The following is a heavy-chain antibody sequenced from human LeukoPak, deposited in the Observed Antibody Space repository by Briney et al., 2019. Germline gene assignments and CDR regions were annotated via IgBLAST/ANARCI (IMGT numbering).Heavy chain of an antibody. V-gene: IGHV1-46*03. CDR2: INPSGGST. D-gene: IGHD3-3*01. CDR3: ASIFGVVIEDY. CDR1: GYTFTSYY. J-gene: IGHJ4*02. Sequence: ALVKVSCKASGYTFTSYYMHWVRQAPGQGLEWMGIINPSGGSTSYAQKFQGRVTMTRDTSTSTVYMELSSLRSEDTAVYCCASIFGVVIEDYWGQGTLVTVSS.